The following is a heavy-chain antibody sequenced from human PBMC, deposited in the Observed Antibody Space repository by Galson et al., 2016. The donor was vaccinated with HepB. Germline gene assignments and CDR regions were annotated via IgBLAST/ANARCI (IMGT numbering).Heavy chain of an antibody. CDR2: IHSGGTT. V-gene: IGHV4-4*02. D-gene: IGHD5-12*01. Sequence: SETLSLTCAVSGGSVSTSNWWGWVRQPPGKGLVWIGEIHSGGTTKYNPSLKSRVTISLDTAKNQFSLRLNSMTAADTAFYYCTRDGGTDWRHCDPWGQGTLVTVSS. CDR3: TRDGGTDWRHCDP. J-gene: IGHJ5*02. CDR1: GGSVSTSNW.